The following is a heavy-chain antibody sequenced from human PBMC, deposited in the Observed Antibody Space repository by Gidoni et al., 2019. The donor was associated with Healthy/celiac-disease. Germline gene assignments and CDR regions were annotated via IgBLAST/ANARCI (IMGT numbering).Heavy chain of an antibody. CDR3: ATNVGDYDFWSGYNGGWDY. Sequence: EVQLVESGGGLVQPGGSLRLSCAASGFTFSSYWMSWVRQAPGKGLEWVANIKQDGSEKYYVDSVKGRFTISRDNAKNSLYLQMNSLRAEDTAVYYCATNVGDYDFWSGYNGGWDYWGQGTLVTVSS. V-gene: IGHV3-7*03. J-gene: IGHJ4*02. CDR2: IKQDGSEK. D-gene: IGHD3-3*01. CDR1: GFTFSSYW.